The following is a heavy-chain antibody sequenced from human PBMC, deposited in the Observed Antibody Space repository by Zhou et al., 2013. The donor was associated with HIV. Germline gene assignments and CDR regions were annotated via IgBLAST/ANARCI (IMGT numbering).Heavy chain of an antibody. CDR1: GYSISSGYY. CDR2: IYHSGNT. CDR3: ARWRMDCSSTSCYWGRFDI. V-gene: IGHV4-38-2*01. J-gene: IGHJ3*02. Sequence: VQLQESGPGLVKPSETLSLTCAVSGYSISSGYYWGWIRQPPGKGPEWIATIYHSGNTYYNPSLKSRVTISVDTSKNQFSLKLSSVTAADTAVYYCARWRMDCSSTSCYWGRFDIWGQGTMVTVSS. D-gene: IGHD2-2*01.